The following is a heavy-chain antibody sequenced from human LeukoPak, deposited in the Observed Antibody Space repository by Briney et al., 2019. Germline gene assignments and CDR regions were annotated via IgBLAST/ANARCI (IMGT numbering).Heavy chain of an antibody. CDR1: GGSISSNSYY. CDR3: ARVTISVAYAFDI. CDR2: IYYSGSP. V-gene: IGHV4-39*01. Sequence: SETLSLTCTVSGGSISSNSYYWGWIRQPPGKGLEWIGSIYYSGSPYYNPSLKSRVTISVDTSKNQFSLKVSSVTAADTAVYYCARVTISVAYAFDIWGQGTMVTVSS. D-gene: IGHD6-19*01. J-gene: IGHJ3*02.